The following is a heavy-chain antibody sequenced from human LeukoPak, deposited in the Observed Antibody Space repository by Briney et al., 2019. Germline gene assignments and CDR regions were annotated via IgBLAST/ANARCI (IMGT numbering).Heavy chain of an antibody. CDR2: ISAYNGNT. CDR3: ARESPGGYPYVHNWFDP. D-gene: IGHD3-22*01. CDR1: GYTFTSYG. J-gene: IGHJ5*02. Sequence: GASVKVSCKASGYTFTSYGISWVPQAPGQGLEWMGWISAYNGNTNYAQKLQGRVTMTTDTSTSTAYMELRSLRSDDTAVYYCARESPGGYPYVHNWFDPWGQGTLVTVSS. V-gene: IGHV1-18*01.